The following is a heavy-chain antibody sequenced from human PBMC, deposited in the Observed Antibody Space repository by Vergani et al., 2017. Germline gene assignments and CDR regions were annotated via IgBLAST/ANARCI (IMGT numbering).Heavy chain of an antibody. D-gene: IGHD3-22*01. CDR3: AGPQGTSAYYYGGFDY. CDR1: GFTFSTFN. J-gene: IGHJ4*02. V-gene: IGHV3-23*01. CDR2: ISSDGGST. Sequence: LESGGGLVQPGGSIRLSCFGSGFTFSTFNMHWVRQIPGKGLEWVSTISSDGGSTYYADSVKGRFTISRDNSKNTLSLQMNSLTAEDTAIYYCAGPQGTSAYYYGGFDYWGQGILVTVSS.